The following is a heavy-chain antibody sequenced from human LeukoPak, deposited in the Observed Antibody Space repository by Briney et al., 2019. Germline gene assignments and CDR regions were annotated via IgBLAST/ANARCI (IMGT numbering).Heavy chain of an antibody. Sequence: SETLSLTCTVSGGSISSSSCYWLWMRPPPGKGVEWIGCIYYSGSNYNNPSLKSRVTISVATSKNQFSLKLSSVAAADAADYYCARLGEQWLWYYFDYWGQGTLVTVSS. D-gene: IGHD6-19*01. CDR3: ARLGEQWLWYYFDY. CDR2: IYYSGSN. V-gene: IGHV4-39*01. J-gene: IGHJ4*02. CDR1: GGSISSSSCY.